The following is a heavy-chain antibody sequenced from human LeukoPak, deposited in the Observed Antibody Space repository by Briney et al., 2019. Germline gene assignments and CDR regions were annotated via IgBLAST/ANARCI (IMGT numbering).Heavy chain of an antibody. CDR3: TRGSLSGSSRDY. J-gene: IGHJ4*02. CDR1: GYTFTGYY. V-gene: IGHV1-8*01. CDR2: MIPDTRHT. Sequence: AAVKVSRKASGYTFTGYYINWVRQTTGPGLEVMGCMIPDTRHTGYAQKFQGRVTMTRNTSIDTAYMELSGLRSEDSAVYYCTRGSLSGSSRDYWGQGTLVTVS. D-gene: IGHD1-26*01.